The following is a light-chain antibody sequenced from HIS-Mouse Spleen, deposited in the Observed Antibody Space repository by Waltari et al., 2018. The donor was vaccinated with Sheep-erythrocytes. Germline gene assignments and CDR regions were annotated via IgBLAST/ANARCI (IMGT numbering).Light chain of an antibody. CDR1: SSDVGGYNY. CDR2: DVS. CDR3: CSYAGSYTLV. Sequence: QSALTQPRSVSGSPGQSVTISCTGTSSDVGGYNYVSWYQPHPGKSPKLMINDVSKRPSGVPDRFSGSKSGNTASLTISGLQAEDEADYYCCSYAGSYTLVFGGGTKLTVL. V-gene: IGLV2-11*01. J-gene: IGLJ2*01.